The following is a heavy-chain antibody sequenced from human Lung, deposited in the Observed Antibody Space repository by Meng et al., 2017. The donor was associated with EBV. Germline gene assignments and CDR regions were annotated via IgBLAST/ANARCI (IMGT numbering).Heavy chain of an antibody. D-gene: IGHD6-6*01. CDR3: AREYSSSSGLPGP. CDR2: IYDSGST. Sequence: VQRRQWGAGTLKPSGSLSLTCTVSGGSIRFGDYYWSWIRQPPGKGLEWIGYIYDSGSTSYNPSLMSRVTISVDTSRNQFSLKLTSVTAADTAVYYCAREYSSSSGLPGPWGQGTLVTVSS. CDR1: GGSIRFGDYY. J-gene: IGHJ5*02. V-gene: IGHV4-30-4*08.